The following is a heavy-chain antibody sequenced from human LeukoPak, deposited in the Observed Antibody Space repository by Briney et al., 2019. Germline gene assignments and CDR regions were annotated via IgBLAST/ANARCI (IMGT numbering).Heavy chain of an antibody. Sequence: SETLSLTCTVSGGSISSSSYYWGWIRQPPGKGLEWIGSIYYSGSTYYNPSLKSRVTISVDTSKNQFSLKLSSVTAADTAVYYCARWIVVVVAATHSNWFDPWGQGILVTVSS. D-gene: IGHD2-15*01. CDR1: GGSISSSSYY. CDR3: ARWIVVVVAATHSNWFDP. V-gene: IGHV4-39*07. CDR2: IYYSGST. J-gene: IGHJ5*02.